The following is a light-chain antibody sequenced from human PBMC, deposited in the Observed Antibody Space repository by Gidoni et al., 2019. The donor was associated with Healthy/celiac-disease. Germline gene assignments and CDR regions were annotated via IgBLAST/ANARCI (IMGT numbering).Light chain of an antibody. CDR2: KAS. V-gene: IGKV1-5*03. CDR3: QQYNSYPLT. J-gene: IGKJ5*01. CDR1: QSISSW. Sequence: DIQMTQSPSTLSASVGDSVTITSRASQSISSWLAWYQQKPGKAPKLLIYKASSLESGVPSRFSGSGSGSEFTLTISSLQPDDFATYYCQQYNSYPLTFXXXTRLEIK.